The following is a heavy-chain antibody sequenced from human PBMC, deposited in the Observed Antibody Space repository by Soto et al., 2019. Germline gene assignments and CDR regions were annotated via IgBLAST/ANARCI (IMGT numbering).Heavy chain of an antibody. J-gene: IGHJ4*01. CDR3: AIASGYASGASVNHYLDY. Sequence: EVQLVDSGGGLVQPGGSLRLSCAASGFTFGSYWMSWDRQAPGKGLEWLATIKMDASEKKYVDSVKGRITMSRYNAKNSLYLQMDSLRAEDTDVYHCAIASGYASGASVNHYLDYWAHGTLVTVSS. CDR2: IKMDASEK. V-gene: IGHV3-7*01. CDR1: GFTFGSYW. D-gene: IGHD3-10*01.